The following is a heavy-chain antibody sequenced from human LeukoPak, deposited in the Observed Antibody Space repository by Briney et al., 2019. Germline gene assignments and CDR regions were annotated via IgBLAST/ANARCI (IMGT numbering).Heavy chain of an antibody. CDR3: AKGWSGYFRSPFDI. D-gene: IGHD3-3*01. CDR2: ITGDGGTT. Sequence: GGSLRLSCAASGLTFSNNAMNWVRQAPGKGLEWVSVITGDGGTTDYADSVKGRFTISRDNSKNTLYLQMNSLRTEDTATYYCAKGWSGYFRSPFDIWGHGTMVIVSS. V-gene: IGHV3-23*01. J-gene: IGHJ3*02. CDR1: GLTFSNNA.